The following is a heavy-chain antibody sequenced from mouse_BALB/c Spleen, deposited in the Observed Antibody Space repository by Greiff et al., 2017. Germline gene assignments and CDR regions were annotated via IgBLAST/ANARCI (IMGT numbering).Heavy chain of an antibody. Sequence: QVQLQQSGAELMKPGASVKISCKATGYTFSSYWIEWVKQRPGHGLEWIGEILPGSGSTNYNEKFKGKATFTADTSSNTAYMQLSSLTSEDSAVYYCARTGTMVTTLYYYAMDYWGQGTSVTVSS. CDR2: ILPGSGST. J-gene: IGHJ4*01. D-gene: IGHD2-1*01. V-gene: IGHV1-9*01. CDR3: ARTGTMVTTLYYYAMDY. CDR1: GYTFSSYW.